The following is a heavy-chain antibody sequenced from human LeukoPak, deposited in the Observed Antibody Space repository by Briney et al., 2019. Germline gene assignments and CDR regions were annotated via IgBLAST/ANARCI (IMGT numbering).Heavy chain of an antibody. V-gene: IGHV3-48*03. CDR1: GFTFSSYE. J-gene: IGHJ6*04. Sequence: PGGSLRLSCAASGFTFSSYEMNWVQAPGKGLEWVSYISSSGSTIYYADSVKGRFTISRDNAKNSLYLQMNSLRAEDKTVYYCAELGITMIGGVWGKGTTVTISS. CDR3: AELGITMIGGV. CDR2: ISSSGSTI. D-gene: IGHD3-10*02.